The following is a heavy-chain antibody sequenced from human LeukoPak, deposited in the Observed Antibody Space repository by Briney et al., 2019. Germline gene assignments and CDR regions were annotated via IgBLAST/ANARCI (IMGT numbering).Heavy chain of an antibody. CDR1: GFTFSSYA. CDR3: AKCYDTSGQRASDI. J-gene: IGHJ3*02. V-gene: IGHV3-23*01. Sequence: GGSLRLSCAASGFTFSSYAMNWVRQAPGKGLEWVSAISVDGSHTYYADSLKGRFTISRDNSKNTLSLQMNSLRVEDTAVYYCAKCYDTSGQRASDIWGQGTMVTVSS. CDR2: ISVDGSHT. D-gene: IGHD3-22*01.